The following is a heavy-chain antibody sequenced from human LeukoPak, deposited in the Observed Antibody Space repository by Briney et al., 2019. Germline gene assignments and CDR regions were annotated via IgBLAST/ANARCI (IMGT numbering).Heavy chain of an antibody. V-gene: IGHV4-59*01. D-gene: IGHD3-22*01. CDR2: IYYSGST. J-gene: IGHJ4*02. CDR3: HAYYYDSSGYSFDY. CDR1: GASISSYY. Sequence: SETLSLTCTVSGASISSYYWSWIRQPPGKGLEWIGYIYYSGSTNYNPSLKSRVTISVDTSKNQFSLKLSSVTAADTAVYYCHAYYYDSSGYSFDYWGQGTLVTVSS.